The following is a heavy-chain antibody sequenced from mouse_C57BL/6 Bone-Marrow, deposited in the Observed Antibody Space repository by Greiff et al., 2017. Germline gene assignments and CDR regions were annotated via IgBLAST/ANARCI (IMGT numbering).Heavy chain of an antibody. D-gene: IGHD1-1*01. J-gene: IGHJ4*01. CDR1: GYSITSGYY. CDR3: ARRHYGSKGDYAMDY. V-gene: IGHV3-6*01. Sequence: EVKLEESGPGLVKPSQSLSLTCSVTGYSITSGYYWNWIRQFPGNKLEWMGYISYDGSNNYNPSLKNRISITRDTSKNQFFLKLNSVTTEDTATYYCARRHYGSKGDYAMDYWGQGTSVTVSS. CDR2: ISYDGSN.